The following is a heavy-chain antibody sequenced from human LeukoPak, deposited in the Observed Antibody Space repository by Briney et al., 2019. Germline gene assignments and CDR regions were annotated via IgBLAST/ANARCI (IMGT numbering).Heavy chain of an antibody. Sequence: ASVKVSCKVSGYTLTELSMHWVRQAPGKGLEWMGGFDPEDGETIYARKFQGRVTMTEDTSTDTAYMELSSLRSEDTAVYYCARSSGIWGEFDYWGQGTLVTVSS. CDR3: ARSSGIWGEFDY. D-gene: IGHD3-22*01. CDR1: GYTLTELS. J-gene: IGHJ4*02. CDR2: FDPEDGET. V-gene: IGHV1-24*01.